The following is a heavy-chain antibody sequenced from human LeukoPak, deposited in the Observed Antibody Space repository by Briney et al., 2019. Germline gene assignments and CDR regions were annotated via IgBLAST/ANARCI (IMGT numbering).Heavy chain of an antibody. J-gene: IGHJ4*02. CDR1: GFTFSNAW. Sequence: PGGSLRLSCAASGFTFSNAWMSWVRQAPGKGLEWVGRIKSKTDGGTTDYAAPVKGRFTISSDDSKNTLYLQMNSLKTEDTAVYYCTTDLTVTTGDYWGQGTLVTVSS. CDR2: IKSKTDGGTT. V-gene: IGHV3-15*01. D-gene: IGHD4-11*01. CDR3: TTDLTVTTGDY.